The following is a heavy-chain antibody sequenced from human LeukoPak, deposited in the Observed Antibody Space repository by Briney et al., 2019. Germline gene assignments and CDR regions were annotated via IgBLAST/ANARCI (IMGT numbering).Heavy chain of an antibody. Sequence: SETLSLTCTVSGGSISSYYWSWIRQPAGKGLEWIGRIYNTGSSNYSPSLKSRVTMSVDTSKNQFSLKLSSVTAADTAVYYCARATGYSGYDWEYYFDYWGQGTLVTVSS. CDR3: ARATGYSGYDWEYYFDY. V-gene: IGHV4-4*07. CDR2: IYNTGSS. CDR1: GGSISSYY. D-gene: IGHD5-12*01. J-gene: IGHJ4*02.